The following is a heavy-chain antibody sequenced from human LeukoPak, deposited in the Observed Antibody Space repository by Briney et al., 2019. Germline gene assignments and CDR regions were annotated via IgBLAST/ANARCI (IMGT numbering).Heavy chain of an antibody. CDR1: GYTFTGYH. V-gene: IGHV1-18*04. CDR3: ARDQEIAVAGTLDY. D-gene: IGHD6-19*01. J-gene: IGHJ4*02. CDR2: ISAYNGNT. Sequence: ASVKVSCKASGYTFTGYHMHWVRQAPGQGLEWMGWISAYNGNTNYAQKLQGRVTMTTDTSTSTAYMELRSLRSDDTAVYYCARDQEIAVAGTLDYWGQGTLVTVSS.